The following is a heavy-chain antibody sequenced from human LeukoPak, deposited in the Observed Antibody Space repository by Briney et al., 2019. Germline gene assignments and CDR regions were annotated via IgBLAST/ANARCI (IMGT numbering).Heavy chain of an antibody. CDR3: AKGPTVALYSYYFDY. V-gene: IGHV3-23*01. CDR2: ISGSGGST. CDR1: GFTFSSYA. D-gene: IGHD2-21*01. Sequence: PGGSLRLSCAASGFTFSSYAMSWARQAPGKGLEWVSAISGSGGSTYYADSAKGRFTISRDNSKNTLYLQMNSLRAEDTAVYYCAKGPTVALYSYYFDYWGQGTLVTVSS. J-gene: IGHJ4*02.